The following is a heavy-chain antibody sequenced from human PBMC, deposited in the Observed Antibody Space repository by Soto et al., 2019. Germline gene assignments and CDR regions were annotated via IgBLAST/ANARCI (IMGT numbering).Heavy chain of an antibody. J-gene: IGHJ4*02. CDR3: ARTVGVVAASDY. CDR2: IYYSGST. D-gene: IGHD2-15*01. V-gene: IGHV4-30-4*01. Sequence: QVQLQESGPGLVKPSQTLSLTCTVSGGPISSGDYYWSWIRQPPGKGLEWIGYIYYSGSTSYHPSLKSRVTISVDTSKNQFSLKLSSVTAADTAGYYCARTVGVVAASDYWGQGTLVTVSS. CDR1: GGPISSGDYY.